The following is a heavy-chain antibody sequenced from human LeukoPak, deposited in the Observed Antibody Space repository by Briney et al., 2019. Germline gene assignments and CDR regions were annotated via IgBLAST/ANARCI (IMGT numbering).Heavy chain of an antibody. CDR2: IYWNDDK. J-gene: IGHJ6*03. V-gene: IGHV2-5*01. CDR1: GFSLSTSGVG. Sequence: SGPALVKPTQALTLTCTFSGFSLSTSGVGVGWIRQPPGKALEWPALIYWNDDKRYSPSLKSRLTITKDTSKNQVVLTMTNMDPVDTATYYCAHSMGYSYGSYCYYMDVWGKGTTVTISS. D-gene: IGHD5-18*01. CDR3: AHSMGYSYGSYCYYMDV.